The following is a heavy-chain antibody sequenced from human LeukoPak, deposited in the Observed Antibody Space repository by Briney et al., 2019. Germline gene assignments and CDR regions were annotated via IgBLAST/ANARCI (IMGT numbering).Heavy chain of an antibody. CDR3: ARVDGGHNCPDS. J-gene: IGHJ4*02. V-gene: IGHV3-7*01. CDR2: IRQDESEK. CDR1: GFTFSSYW. Sequence: GGSLRLSCATSGFTFSSYWMSWVRQAPGKGLEWVANIRQDESEKYYGDSVKGRCTISRDNAKRSLYLQIYSLRVEDTAVYYCARVDGGHNCPDSWGQGTLVTVSS. D-gene: IGHD1-1*01.